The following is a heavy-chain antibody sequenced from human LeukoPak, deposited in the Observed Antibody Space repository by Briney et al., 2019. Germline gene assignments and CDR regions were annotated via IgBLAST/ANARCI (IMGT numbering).Heavy chain of an antibody. V-gene: IGHV1-69*05. D-gene: IGHD3-10*01. CDR3: ARDSVTMVQNYYYYYMDV. Sequence: SVKVSCKASGGTFSSYAISWVRQAPGQGLEWMGRIIPIFGTANYAQKFQGRVTVTTDESTSTAYMELSSLRSEDTAVYYCARDSVTMVQNYYYYYMDVWGKGTTVTVSS. CDR1: GGTFSSYA. J-gene: IGHJ6*03. CDR2: IIPIFGTA.